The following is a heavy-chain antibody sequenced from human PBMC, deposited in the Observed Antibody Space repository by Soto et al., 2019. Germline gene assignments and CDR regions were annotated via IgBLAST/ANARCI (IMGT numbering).Heavy chain of an antibody. Sequence: QVQLVQSGAEVKKPGASVKVSCKASGYTFTSYYMHWVRQAPGQGLEWMGIINPSGGSTSYAQKFQGRVXXXRXXSASTVYMELSSLRSEDTAVYCCARDGLYGDYGHDWGQGTLVTVSS. CDR3: ARDGLYGDYGHD. V-gene: IGHV1-46*01. J-gene: IGHJ4*02. CDR1: GYTFTSYY. CDR2: INPSGGST. D-gene: IGHD4-17*01.